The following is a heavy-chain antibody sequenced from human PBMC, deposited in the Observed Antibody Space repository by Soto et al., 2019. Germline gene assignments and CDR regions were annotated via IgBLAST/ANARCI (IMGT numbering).Heavy chain of an antibody. Sequence: EVQLVESGGGLVQPGRSLRLSCAASGFTFDDYAMHWVRQAPGKGLEWVSGISWNSGSIGYADSVKGRFTISRDNAKNSLYLQMNSLRAEDTALYYCAKASRGTITMVWGNFDYWGQGTLVTVSS. CDR2: ISWNSGSI. CDR3: AKASRGTITMVWGNFDY. CDR1: GFTFDDYA. J-gene: IGHJ4*02. D-gene: IGHD3-10*01. V-gene: IGHV3-9*01.